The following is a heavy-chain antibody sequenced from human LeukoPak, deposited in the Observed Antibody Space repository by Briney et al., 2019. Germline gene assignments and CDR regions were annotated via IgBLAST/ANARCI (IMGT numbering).Heavy chain of an antibody. V-gene: IGHV3-21*01. Sequence: GGSLRLSCAASGFTFSSYSMNWVRQAPGKGLEWVSSISSSSSYIYYADSVKGRFTISRDNAKNSLYLQSNSLRAEDTAVYYCARANYYYDSSGYRDAFDIWGQGTMVTVSS. CDR3: ARANYYYDSSGYRDAFDI. J-gene: IGHJ3*02. CDR1: GFTFSSYS. CDR2: ISSSSSYI. D-gene: IGHD3-22*01.